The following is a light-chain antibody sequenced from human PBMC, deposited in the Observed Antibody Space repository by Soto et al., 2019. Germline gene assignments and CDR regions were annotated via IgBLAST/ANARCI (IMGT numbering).Light chain of an antibody. Sequence: IVSTWSSGTLCAPPVPGPTLSCRAIQSVSSHLAWYQQKPGQAPRLLIYAASTRATGIPARFSGSGSGTDFTLTISRLEPEDFAVYYCQQYGSSPFTFGPGTKVDIK. CDR3: QQYGSSPFT. J-gene: IGKJ3*01. CDR2: AAS. CDR1: QSVSSH. V-gene: IGKV3-20*01.